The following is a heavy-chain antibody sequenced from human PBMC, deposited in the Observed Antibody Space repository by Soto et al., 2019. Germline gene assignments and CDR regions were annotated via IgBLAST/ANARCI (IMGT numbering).Heavy chain of an antibody. CDR1: GFTFTSSA. Sequence: SVKVSCKASGFTFTSSAVQWVRQARGQRLEWIGWIVVGSGNTNYAQKFQERVTIPRDMSTSTAYMELSSLRSADTAVYYCAAQKTFYYYDIPGAPIDPWGQGTLVTVSS. J-gene: IGHJ5*02. CDR3: AAQKTFYYYDIPGAPIDP. V-gene: IGHV1-58*01. D-gene: IGHD3-22*01. CDR2: IVVGSGNT.